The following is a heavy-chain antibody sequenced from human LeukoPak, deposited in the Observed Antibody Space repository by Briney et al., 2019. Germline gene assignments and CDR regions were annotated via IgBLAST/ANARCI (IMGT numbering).Heavy chain of an antibody. CDR2: IVAGSGNT. J-gene: IGHJ6*02. CDR1: GFTFTSSA. D-gene: IGHD3-22*01. Sequence: GASVKVSCKASGFTFTSSAVQWVRQARGQRLEWIGWIVAGSGNTNYAQKFQERVTITRDMSTSTAYMELSSLRSEDTAVYYCAAGSDYYDLIYGMDVWGQGTTVTVSS. V-gene: IGHV1-58*01. CDR3: AAGSDYYDLIYGMDV.